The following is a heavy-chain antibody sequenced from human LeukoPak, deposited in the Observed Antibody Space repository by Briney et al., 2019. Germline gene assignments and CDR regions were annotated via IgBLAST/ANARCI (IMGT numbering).Heavy chain of an antibody. D-gene: IGHD6-6*01. CDR3: ARGFSSSEDY. J-gene: IGHJ4*02. Sequence: ASVKVSCKASGYTFPSYGIGWVRQAPGQGLEWMGWISAYNGNTNYAQKLQGRVTMTTDTSTSTDYMELRSLRSDDTAVYKCARGFSSSEDYWGQGTLVTVSS. CDR2: ISAYNGNT. CDR1: GYTFPSYG. V-gene: IGHV1-18*01.